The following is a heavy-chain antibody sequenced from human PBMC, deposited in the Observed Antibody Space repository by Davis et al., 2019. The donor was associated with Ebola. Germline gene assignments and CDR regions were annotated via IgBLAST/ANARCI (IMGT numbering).Heavy chain of an antibody. V-gene: IGHV3-15*07. Sequence: GESLKISCAASGFTFSTYGMHWVRQAPGKGLEWVGRIKSKTDGGTTDYAAPVKGRFTISRDDSKNTLYLQMNSLKTEDTAVYYCTPRTTPEGMDVWGQGTTVTVSS. J-gene: IGHJ6*02. CDR1: GFTFSTYG. CDR2: IKSKTDGGTT. D-gene: IGHD1-14*01. CDR3: TPRTTPEGMDV.